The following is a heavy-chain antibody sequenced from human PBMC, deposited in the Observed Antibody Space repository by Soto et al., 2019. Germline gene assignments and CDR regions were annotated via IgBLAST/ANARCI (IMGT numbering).Heavy chain of an antibody. CDR3: ARGSGSYYSLISYYYYGMDV. J-gene: IGHJ6*02. V-gene: IGHV1-69*01. CDR2: IIPIFGTA. CDR1: GGTFSSYA. Sequence: QVQLVQSGAEVKKPGSSVKVSCKASGGTFSSYAISWVRQAPGRGLEWMGGIIPIFGTANYAQKFQGRVTITADESTSTAYMELSSLRSEDTAVYYCARGSGSYYSLISYYYYGMDVWGQGTTVTVSS. D-gene: IGHD1-26*01.